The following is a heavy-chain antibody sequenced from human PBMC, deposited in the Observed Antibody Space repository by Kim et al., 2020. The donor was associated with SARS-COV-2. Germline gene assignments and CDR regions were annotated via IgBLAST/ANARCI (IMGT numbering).Heavy chain of an antibody. Sequence: GGSLRLSCAASGFTFDNSAMHWVRQAPGKGLEWVSLISGNGETKYYADSVEGRFTISIDNSKNSLYLQMNSLRTEDTALYYCVRASGWLPRSWGQGTLVTVSA. J-gene: IGHJ5*02. CDR1: GFTFDNSA. V-gene: IGHV3-43*02. CDR3: VRASGWLPRS. CDR2: ISGNGETK. D-gene: IGHD6-19*01.